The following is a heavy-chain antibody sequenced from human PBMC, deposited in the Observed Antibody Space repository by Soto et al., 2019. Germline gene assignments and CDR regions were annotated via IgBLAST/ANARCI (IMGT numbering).Heavy chain of an antibody. CDR2: ISGGGGTT. Sequence: EVQLLESGGGLVQPGGSLRPSCGASGFTFSTYAMSWVRQAPGKGLEWVSSISGGGGTTVYADSVKGRFTISRDNSNNTLYLQMNSLRADDTAVYYCAKFPSLRFLEWLSNYFDYWGQGTLVTVSS. CDR1: GFTFSTYA. D-gene: IGHD3-3*01. V-gene: IGHV3-23*01. J-gene: IGHJ4*02. CDR3: AKFPSLRFLEWLSNYFDY.